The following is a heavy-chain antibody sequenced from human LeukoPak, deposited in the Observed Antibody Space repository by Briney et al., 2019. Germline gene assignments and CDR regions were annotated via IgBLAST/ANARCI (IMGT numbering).Heavy chain of an antibody. CDR2: IYYSGSI. CDR3: ARLGLRYYYYYYMDV. Sequence: SETLSLTCTVSGGSISSYYWSWIRQPPGKGLEWIGYIYYSGSINYNPSLKSRVTISVDTSKNQFSLKLSSVTAADTAVYYCARLGLRYYYYYYMDVWGKGTTVTVSS. J-gene: IGHJ6*03. CDR1: GGSISSYY. D-gene: IGHD4-17*01. V-gene: IGHV4-59*01.